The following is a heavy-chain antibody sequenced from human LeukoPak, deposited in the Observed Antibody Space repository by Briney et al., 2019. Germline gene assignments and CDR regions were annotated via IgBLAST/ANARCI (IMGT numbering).Heavy chain of an antibody. V-gene: IGHV3-53*01. J-gene: IGHJ3*02. Sequence: GGSLRLSCAASGFTVSSNYMSWVRQAPGKGLEWVSVIYSGGSTYYADSVKGRFTISRDNSKNTLYLQMSSLRAEDTAVYYCARSVEVDAFDIWGQGTMVTVSS. CDR3: ARSVEVDAFDI. D-gene: IGHD5/OR15-5a*01. CDR2: IYSGGST. CDR1: GFTVSSNY.